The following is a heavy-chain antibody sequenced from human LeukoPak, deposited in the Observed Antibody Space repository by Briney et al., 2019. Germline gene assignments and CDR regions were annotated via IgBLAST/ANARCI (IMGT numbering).Heavy chain of an antibody. CDR3: ARYSGTGYGMYYFDY. D-gene: IGHD1-1*01. Sequence: SETLSLTCTVSGGSISSYYWSWIRQPAGKALEWIGRMDFSGSTNYNPSLRSRVTLSLDTSKNQFSLKLSSVTAADTAVYYCARYSGTGYGMYYFDYWGQGTLVTVSS. CDR1: GGSISSYY. V-gene: IGHV4-4*07. CDR2: MDFSGST. J-gene: IGHJ4*02.